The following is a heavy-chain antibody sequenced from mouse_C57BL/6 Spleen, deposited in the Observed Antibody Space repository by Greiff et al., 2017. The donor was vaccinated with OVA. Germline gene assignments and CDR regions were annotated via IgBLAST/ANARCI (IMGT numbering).Heavy chain of an antibody. Sequence: VQLQQPGAELVMPGASVKLSCKASGYTFTSYWMHWVKQRPGQGLEWIGEIDPSDSYTNYNQKFKGKSTLTVDKSSSTAYMQLSSLTSEDSSVYYCVTSGYYPYWGQGTTLTVSS. D-gene: IGHD2-3*01. CDR1: GYTFTSYW. V-gene: IGHV1-69*01. CDR3: VTSGYYPY. J-gene: IGHJ2*01. CDR2: IDPSDSYT.